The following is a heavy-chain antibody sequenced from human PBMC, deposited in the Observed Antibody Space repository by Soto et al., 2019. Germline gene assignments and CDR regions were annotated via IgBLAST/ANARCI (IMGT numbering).Heavy chain of an antibody. D-gene: IGHD6-6*01. V-gene: IGHV3-30-3*01. CDR3: AREYSGYSSSSYYYYYYGMDV. CDR2: ISYDGSNK. Sequence: GGSLRLSCAAPGFTFSSYAMHWVRQAPGKGLEWVAVISYDGSNKYYADSVKGRFTISRDNSKNTLYLQMNSLRAEDTAVYYCAREYSGYSSSSYYYYYYGMDVWGQGTTVTVSS. J-gene: IGHJ6*02. CDR1: GFTFSSYA.